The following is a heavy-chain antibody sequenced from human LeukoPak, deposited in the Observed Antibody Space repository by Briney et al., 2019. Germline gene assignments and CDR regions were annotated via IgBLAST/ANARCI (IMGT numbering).Heavy chain of an antibody. CDR3: ARVVASAGTPYWFDP. CDR1: GGSINYYY. CDR2: MYYSGST. J-gene: IGHJ5*02. Sequence: PSETLSLTCTVSGGSINYYYWSWIRQPPGKGLEWIGYMYYSGSTDYNPSLKSRVTISVDTSKNQFSLKMSSVTAADTAVYYCARVVASAGTPYWFDPRGQGTLVTGSS. V-gene: IGHV4-59*01. D-gene: IGHD6-13*01.